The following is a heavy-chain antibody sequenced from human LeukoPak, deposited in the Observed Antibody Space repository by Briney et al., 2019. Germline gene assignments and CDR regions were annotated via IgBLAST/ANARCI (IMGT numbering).Heavy chain of an antibody. V-gene: IGHV3-23*01. J-gene: IGHJ4*02. CDR2: ISGSGTGGRT. CDR3: VKHSAPVLAAARFDY. Sequence: GGSLRLSCAASGFTFITYAMSWVRQAPGKGLEWVSGISGSGTGGRTYYADSVKGRFTISRDNSKNTLYLQMNSLRAEDTALYYCVKHSAPVLAAARFDYWGQGNLVTVSS. CDR1: GFTFITYA. D-gene: IGHD2-2*01.